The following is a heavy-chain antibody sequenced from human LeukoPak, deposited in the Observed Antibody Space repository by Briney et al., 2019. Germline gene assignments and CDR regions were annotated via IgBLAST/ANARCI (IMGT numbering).Heavy chain of an antibody. D-gene: IGHD6-13*01. CDR1: GGSFSTHV. Sequence: GASVKVSCKASGGSFSTHVITWVRQAPGQGLEWMGRIIPVLGVSNFAQKFQGRVTITADKSTSTAYMELSSLRSEDTAVYYCASGRGSSSWYYTYWGQGTLVTVSS. CDR2: IIPVLGVS. J-gene: IGHJ4*02. V-gene: IGHV1-69*04. CDR3: ASGRGSSSWYYTY.